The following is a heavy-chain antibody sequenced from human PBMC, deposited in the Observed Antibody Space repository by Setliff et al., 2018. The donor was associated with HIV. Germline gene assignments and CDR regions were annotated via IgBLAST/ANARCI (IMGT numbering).Heavy chain of an antibody. V-gene: IGHV1-46*01. D-gene: IGHD6-13*01. J-gene: IGHJ6*02. CDR2: INPSGGRT. CDR1: GYSFTMYY. Sequence: ASVKVSCKASGYSFTMYYMHWVRQAPGQGLEWMGIINPSGGRTSDAQKFQGRVSMTRDTSTSTVYMELSSLRSEDTAVYYCARDSDQAATGRYGMDVWGQGTTVTVSS. CDR3: ARDSDQAATGRYGMDV.